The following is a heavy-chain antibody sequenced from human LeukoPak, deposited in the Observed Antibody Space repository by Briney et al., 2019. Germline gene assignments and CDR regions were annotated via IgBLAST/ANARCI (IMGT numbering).Heavy chain of an antibody. CDR2: IIPIFGTA. CDR1: GGTFSSYA. V-gene: IGHV1-69*13. CDR3: ARWGPTVTRYNWFDP. Sequence: ASVKVSCKASGGTFSSYAISWVRQAPGQGLEWMGGIIPIFGTANYAQKFQGRVTITADESTSTAYMELSSLRSEDTAVYYCARWGPTVTRYNWFDPWGQGTLVTVSS. D-gene: IGHD4-17*01. J-gene: IGHJ5*02.